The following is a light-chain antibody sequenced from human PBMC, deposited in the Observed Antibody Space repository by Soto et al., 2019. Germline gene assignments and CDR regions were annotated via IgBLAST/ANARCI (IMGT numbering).Light chain of an antibody. CDR3: QQSYSIPWT. CDR1: QSISSS. CDR2: AAS. V-gene: IGKV1-39*01. J-gene: IGKJ1*01. Sequence: DILLTQSPASVSSSVVERFTITCGASQSISSSFNWYQQKPGKAPKLLIYAASSLQSGVPSRFSGSGSGTDFTLTISSLQPEDFATYSCQQSYSIPWTFGQGTKVDIK.